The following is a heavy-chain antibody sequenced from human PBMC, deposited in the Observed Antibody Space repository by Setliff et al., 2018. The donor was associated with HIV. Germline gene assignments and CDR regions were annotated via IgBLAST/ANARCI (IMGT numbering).Heavy chain of an antibody. CDR3: ATGITVAPDY. Sequence: SETLSLTCAVYGESFSAYFWSWIRQPPGKGLEWIGLINHSGSTNYNPSLKSRVTISLGTSKNQFSLKMTSVTAADTAVYYCATGITVAPDYWGQGSLVTVLL. CDR1: GESFSAYF. CDR2: INHSGST. D-gene: IGHD6-19*01. V-gene: IGHV4-34*01. J-gene: IGHJ4*02.